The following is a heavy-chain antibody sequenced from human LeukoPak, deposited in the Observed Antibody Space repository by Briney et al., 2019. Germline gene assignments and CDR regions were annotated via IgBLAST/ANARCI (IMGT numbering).Heavy chain of an antibody. D-gene: IGHD2-2*01. V-gene: IGHV1-69*13. CDR3: ASLGYCTSTRCSDASDI. CDR1: GGTFSSYV. Sequence: GASVKVSCKASGGTFSSYVINWVRQAPVQGLEWMGGIIPISGTGNYAQKFQGRVTITADGSASTAYMELSSLRSEDTALYYCASLGYCTSTRCSDASDIWGQGTLVTVSS. CDR2: IIPISGTG. J-gene: IGHJ3*02.